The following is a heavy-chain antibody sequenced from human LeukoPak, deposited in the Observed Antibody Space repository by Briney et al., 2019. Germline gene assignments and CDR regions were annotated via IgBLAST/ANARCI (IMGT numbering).Heavy chain of an antibody. D-gene: IGHD6-19*01. CDR2: ISWNSGSI. J-gene: IGHJ4*02. Sequence: GGSLRLSCAASGFTFDDYAMHWVRQAPGKGLEWVSGISWNSGSIGYADSVKGRFTISRDNAKDSLYLQMNSLRAEDMALYYCAKESRYSSGWDGDLGFDYWGQGTLVTVSS. CDR3: AKESRYSSGWDGDLGFDY. CDR1: GFTFDDYA. V-gene: IGHV3-9*03.